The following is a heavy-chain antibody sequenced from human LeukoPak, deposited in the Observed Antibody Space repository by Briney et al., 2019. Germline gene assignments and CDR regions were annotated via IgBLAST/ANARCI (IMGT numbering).Heavy chain of an antibody. CDR2: ISSNGGST. J-gene: IGHJ4*02. D-gene: IGHD3-10*01. CDR1: GFTFSSYS. Sequence: GGSLRLSCAASGFTFSSYSMHWVRQAPGKGLEYVSGISSNGGSTWYAGSVKGRLTISRDNSKNTVNLQLGSLRIEDTAVYHCARMTLYGSGTVHWGQGILVTVSS. V-gene: IGHV3-64*02. CDR3: ARMTLYGSGTVH.